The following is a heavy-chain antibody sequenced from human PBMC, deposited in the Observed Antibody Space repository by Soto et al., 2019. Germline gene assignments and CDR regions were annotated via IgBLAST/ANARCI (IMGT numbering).Heavy chain of an antibody. CDR2: IYPGDSDT. D-gene: IGHD5-12*01. Sequence: PGESLKISCKGSGYSFTSYWIGWVRQMPGKGLEWMGIIYPGDSDTRYSPSFQGQVTISADKSISTAYLQWSSLKASDTAMYYCARQQYSGYDSDYYYYMDVWGKGTTVTVSS. CDR1: GYSFTSYW. CDR3: ARQQYSGYDSDYYYYMDV. V-gene: IGHV5-51*01. J-gene: IGHJ6*03.